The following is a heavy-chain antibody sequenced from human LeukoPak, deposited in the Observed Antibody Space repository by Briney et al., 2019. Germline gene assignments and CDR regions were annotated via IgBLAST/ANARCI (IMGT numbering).Heavy chain of an antibody. V-gene: IGHV4-59*01. J-gene: IGHJ3*02. Sequence: KPSETLSLTCTVSGGSISSYYWSWIRQPPGKGLEWIGYIYYSGSTNYNPSLKSRVTISVDTSKNQFSLKLSSVTAADTAVYYCARAIMDYSLGGGAFDIWGQGTMVTLSS. CDR2: IYYSGST. D-gene: IGHD4-11*01. CDR1: GGSISSYY. CDR3: ARAIMDYSLGGGAFDI.